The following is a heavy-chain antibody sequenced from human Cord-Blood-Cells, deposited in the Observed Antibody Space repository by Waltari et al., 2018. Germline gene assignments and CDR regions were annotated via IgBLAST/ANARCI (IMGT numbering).Heavy chain of an antibody. CDR1: GGTFSSYA. D-gene: IGHD2-15*01. CDR3: ARDGVKDIVVVVAATAEYFQH. J-gene: IGHJ1*01. Sequence: QVQLVQSGAEVKKPGSSVKVSCKASGGTFSSYAISWVRRAPGQGLAWMGRIIPILGIANYAQKFQGRVTITADKSTSTAYMELSSLRSEDTAVYYCARDGVKDIVVVVAATAEYFQHWGQGTLVTVSS. V-gene: IGHV1-69*09. CDR2: IIPILGIA.